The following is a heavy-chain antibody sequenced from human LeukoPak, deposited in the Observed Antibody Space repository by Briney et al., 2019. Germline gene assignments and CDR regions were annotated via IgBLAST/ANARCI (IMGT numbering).Heavy chain of an antibody. Sequence: GGTLRLSCAASGFTFSGYNMNWVRQAPGKGLEWLSYISSSSNTIYYADSVKGRFTISRDNAKNSLYLQMNNLRAEDTAVYYCAGRVCNDGSCYSDDAFDIWAKGQWSPSLQ. J-gene: IGHJ3*02. CDR1: GFTFSGYN. D-gene: IGHD2-15*01. V-gene: IGHV3-48*04. CDR3: AGRVCNDGSCYSDDAFDI. CDR2: ISSSSNTI.